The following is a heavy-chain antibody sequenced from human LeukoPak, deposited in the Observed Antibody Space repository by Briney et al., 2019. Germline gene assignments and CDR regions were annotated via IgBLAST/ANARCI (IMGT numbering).Heavy chain of an antibody. J-gene: IGHJ4*02. D-gene: IGHD6-19*01. Sequence: GGSLRLSCAASGFNFNDHYMDWFRHAPGKGLEWVGRSRDKANYYIAEYAVSVKGRFTISRDDSKNSLFLQMNSLKTEDTAVYYCARSGAQVAGRAYYFDYWGQGTLVTVSS. CDR1: GFNFNDHY. V-gene: IGHV3-72*01. CDR2: SRDKANYYIA. CDR3: ARSGAQVAGRAYYFDY.